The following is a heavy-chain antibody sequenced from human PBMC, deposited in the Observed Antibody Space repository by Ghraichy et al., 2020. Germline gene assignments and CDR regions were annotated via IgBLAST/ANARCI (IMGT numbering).Heavy chain of an antibody. D-gene: IGHD6-19*01. Sequence: SETLSLTCTVSGGSINNYYWSWIRQPPGKGLEWIGYIYYSGSTSYNPSLKSRVTMSVDTSKNQVYLKLTSVAAADTAVYYCARQTEQWLASTFDHWGQGTPVTVSS. CDR2: IYYSGST. J-gene: IGHJ4*02. CDR1: GGSINNYY. CDR3: ARQTEQWLASTFDH. V-gene: IGHV4-59*08.